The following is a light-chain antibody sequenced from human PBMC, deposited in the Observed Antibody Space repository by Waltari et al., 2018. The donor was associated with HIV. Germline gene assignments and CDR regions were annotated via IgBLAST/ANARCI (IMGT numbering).Light chain of an antibody. V-gene: IGLV2-14*01. CDR2: EVD. CDR3: ISYASSNTLHVL. J-gene: IGLJ2*01. CDR1: SSDVGGHKY. Sequence: QSALTQPASVSRSPGQSITISCPGTSSDVGGHKYVPWHQTRPGTAPNLLIYEVDDRSSGVSHRFSGSKSGNTASLTISGLQAEDEADYYCISYASSNTLHVLFGGGTKVTVL.